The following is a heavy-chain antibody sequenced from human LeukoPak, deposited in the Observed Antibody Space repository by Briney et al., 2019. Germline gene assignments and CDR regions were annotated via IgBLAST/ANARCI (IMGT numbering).Heavy chain of an antibody. CDR2: IKQDGSEK. Sequence: GGSLRLSCAASGFTFSSYAMHWVRQAPGKGLKWVANIKQDGSEKYYVDSVKGRFTISRDNAKNSLYLQMNSLRAEDTAVYYCARDLSGVTGYTYGRGIDYWGQGTLVTVSS. J-gene: IGHJ4*02. CDR1: GFTFSSYA. V-gene: IGHV3-7*01. D-gene: IGHD5-18*01. CDR3: ARDLSGVTGYTYGRGIDY.